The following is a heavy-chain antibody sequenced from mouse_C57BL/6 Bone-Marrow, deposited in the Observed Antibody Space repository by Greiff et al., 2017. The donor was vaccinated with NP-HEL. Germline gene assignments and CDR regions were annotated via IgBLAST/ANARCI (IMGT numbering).Heavy chain of an antibody. J-gene: IGHJ4*01. CDR3: ARGLRRDYAMDY. Sequence: VQLQQSGPGLVKPSQSLSLTCSVTGYSITSGYYWNWIRQFPGNKLEWMGYISYDGSNNYNPSLKNRISITRDTSKNQFFLKLNSVTTEDTATYYCARGLRRDYAMDYWGQGTSVTVSS. V-gene: IGHV3-6*01. D-gene: IGHD2-4*01. CDR2: ISYDGSN. CDR1: GYSITSGYY.